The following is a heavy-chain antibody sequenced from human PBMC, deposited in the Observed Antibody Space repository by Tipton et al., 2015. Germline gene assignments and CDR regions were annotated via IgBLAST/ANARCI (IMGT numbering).Heavy chain of an antibody. J-gene: IGHJ6*02. CDR2: ISQRDGP. Sequence: GLVKPSETLSLTCTVSGDSLSGYYWGWIRQAPGKGLEWIGYISQRDGPNYNPSLKSRVTISVDTSKNQVFLNLTSVTAADTAVYFCARDLEHGMDVWGQGTTVTVS. CDR1: GDSLSGYY. CDR3: ARDLEHGMDV. D-gene: IGHD5-24*01. V-gene: IGHV4-59*01.